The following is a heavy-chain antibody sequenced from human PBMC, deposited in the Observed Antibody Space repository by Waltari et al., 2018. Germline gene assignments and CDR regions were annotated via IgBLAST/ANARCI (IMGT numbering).Heavy chain of an antibody. D-gene: IGHD1-26*01. Sequence: QVQLVQSGAEVKQPGASVNVSCKASGYTFTGYYIYWVRQSPGQGLEWMGGINPNSGRTNDAQKVQGRVAMTEDTSIRTANMERSRLRSDDAAVYYCARGIGRWELAYGMDVWGQGTTVTVSS. V-gene: IGHV1-2*02. CDR2: INPNSGRT. CDR3: ARGIGRWELAYGMDV. CDR1: GYTFTGYY. J-gene: IGHJ6*02.